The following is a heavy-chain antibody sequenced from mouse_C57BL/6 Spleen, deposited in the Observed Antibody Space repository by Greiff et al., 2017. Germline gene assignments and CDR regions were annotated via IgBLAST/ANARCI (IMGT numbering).Heavy chain of an antibody. V-gene: IGHV5-17*01. Sequence: EVQGVESGGGLVKPGGSLKLSCAASGFTFSDYGMHWVRQAPEKGLEWVAYISSGSSTIYYADTVKGRFTISRDNAKNTLFLQMTSLRSEDTAMYYCASGYDGCYEDAMDYWGQGTSVTVSS. CDR1: GFTFSDYG. D-gene: IGHD2-3*01. CDR2: ISSGSSTI. J-gene: IGHJ4*01. CDR3: ASGYDGCYEDAMDY.